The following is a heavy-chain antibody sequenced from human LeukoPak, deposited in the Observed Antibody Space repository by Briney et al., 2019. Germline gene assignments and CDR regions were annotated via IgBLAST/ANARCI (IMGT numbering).Heavy chain of an antibody. CDR2: ISSSSSYI. V-gene: IGHV3-21*04. J-gene: IGHJ4*02. CDR3: ARDRSYGDFAWGY. Sequence: GGSLRLSCAASGFTFSSYSMNWVRQAPGKGLEWVSYISSSSSYIYYADSVKGRFTISRHISKNTVYLQMNSLRAEDTAVYYCARDRSYGDFAWGYWGQGTLVTVSS. D-gene: IGHD4-17*01. CDR1: GFTFSSYS.